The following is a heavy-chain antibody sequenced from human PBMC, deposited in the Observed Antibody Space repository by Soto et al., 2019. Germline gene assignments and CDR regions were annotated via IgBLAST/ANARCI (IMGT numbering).Heavy chain of an antibody. CDR1: GYSFTTYG. J-gene: IGHJ6*02. CDR3: AREGPAPYYYYGMDV. V-gene: IGHV1-18*01. Sequence: QVQLVQSRGEVKKPGASVKVSCKTSGYSFTTYGISWVLQAPGQGLEWMGWISGYNGNTNYAQNLQGRVTMTTDTSTSTAYMELRSLRSDDTALYYCAREGPAPYYYYGMDVWGQGSTVTVSS. CDR2: ISGYNGNT.